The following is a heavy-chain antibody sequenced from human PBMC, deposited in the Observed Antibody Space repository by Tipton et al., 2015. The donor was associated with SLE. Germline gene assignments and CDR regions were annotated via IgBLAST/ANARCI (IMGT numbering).Heavy chain of an antibody. D-gene: IGHD2/OR15-2a*01. CDR1: GFTFGSYS. V-gene: IGHV3-21*01. J-gene: IGHJ6*02. CDR3: ANSISAYYGMDV. Sequence: SLRLSCAASGFTFGSYSMSWVRQAPGKGLEWVSSISSSSTYIYYADSVKGRFTISRDNSKNTLYLQMNSLRAEDTAVYYCANSISAYYGMDVWGQGTTVTVSS. CDR2: ISSSSTYI.